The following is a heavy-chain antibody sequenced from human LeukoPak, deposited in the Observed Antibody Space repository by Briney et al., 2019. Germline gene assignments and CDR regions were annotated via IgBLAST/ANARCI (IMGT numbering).Heavy chain of an antibody. CDR1: GGSISSYH. J-gene: IGHJ5*02. CDR3: ARDLGLTYYDFWRGYWLNWFDP. Sequence: SETLSLTCTVSGGSISSYHWSWIRQPAGKGLEWIGRIYTSGSTNYNPSLKSRVTMSVDTSKNQFSLKLSSVTAADTAVYYCARDLGLTYYDFWRGYWLNWFDPWGQGTLVTVSS. CDR2: IYTSGST. V-gene: IGHV4-4*07. D-gene: IGHD3-3*01.